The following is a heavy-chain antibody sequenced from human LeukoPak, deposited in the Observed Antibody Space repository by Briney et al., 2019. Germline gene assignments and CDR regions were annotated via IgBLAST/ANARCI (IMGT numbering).Heavy chain of an antibody. CDR1: GFTFSSYG. Sequence: GGSLRLSCAASGFTFSSYGMHWVRQAPGKGLEWVAVISYDGSNKYYADSVKGRFTISRDNSKNTLYLQMNSLRAEDTAVYYCAREMATIRDYYYMDVWGKGTTVTVSS. CDR3: AREMATIRDYYYMDV. CDR2: ISYDGSNK. V-gene: IGHV3-30*03. D-gene: IGHD5-24*01. J-gene: IGHJ6*03.